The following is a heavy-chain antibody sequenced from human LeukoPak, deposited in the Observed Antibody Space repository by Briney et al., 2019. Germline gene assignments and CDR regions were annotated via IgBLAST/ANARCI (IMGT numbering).Heavy chain of an antibody. Sequence: SVKVSFKAPGDTFGSYTISWVRQAHGQGLEWMGRTIPILGIAKYAQKFQGRLTITADTSTSTAYMQLTNLRSDDTAVYYCASQFLLPFDYWGRGTLVTVSS. CDR2: TIPILGIA. CDR3: ASQFLLPFDY. V-gene: IGHV1-69*02. J-gene: IGHJ4*02. D-gene: IGHD3-22*01. CDR1: GDTFGSYT.